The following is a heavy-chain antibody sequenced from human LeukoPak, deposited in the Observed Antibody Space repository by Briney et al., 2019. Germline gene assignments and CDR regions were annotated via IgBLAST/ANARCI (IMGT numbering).Heavy chain of an antibody. CDR1: GYTFTSYY. CDR3: ARDPPTVTGGGYFYYFDY. J-gene: IGHJ4*02. D-gene: IGHD1-26*01. V-gene: IGHV1-46*01. CDR2: INPSGGST. Sequence: ASVKVSCKASGYTFTSYYMHWVRQAPGQGLEWMGIINPSGGSTSYAQKFQGRVTMTRDTSTSTVYMELSSLRSEDTAVYYCARDPPTVTGGGYFYYFDYWGQGTLVTVSS.